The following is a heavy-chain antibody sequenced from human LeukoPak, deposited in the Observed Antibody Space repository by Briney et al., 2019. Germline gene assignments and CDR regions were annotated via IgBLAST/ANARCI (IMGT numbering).Heavy chain of an antibody. J-gene: IGHJ4*02. Sequence: GGSLRLSCAASGFTFSSYGMHWVRQAPGKGLEWVAVIWYDGSNKYYADSVKGRFTISRDNFKNTLYLQMSSLRSEDTAVYYCARRSKGYGGYALDYWGQGTLVTVSS. CDR2: IWYDGSNK. V-gene: IGHV3-33*01. CDR1: GFTFSSYG. D-gene: IGHD5-12*01. CDR3: ARRSKGYGGYALDY.